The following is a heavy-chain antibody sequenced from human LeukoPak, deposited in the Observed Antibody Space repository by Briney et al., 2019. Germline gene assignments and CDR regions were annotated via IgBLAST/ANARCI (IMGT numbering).Heavy chain of an antibody. CDR2: IYYSGST. CDR3: ARDSVGIAVAGPYFDY. CDR1: GGSISSYY. V-gene: IGHV4-59*01. D-gene: IGHD6-19*01. J-gene: IGHJ4*02. Sequence: SETLSLTCTVSGGSISSYYWSWIRQPPGKGLEWIGYIYYSGSTNYNPSLKSRVTISVDTSKNQFSLELSSVTAADTAVYYCARDSVGIAVAGPYFDYWGQGTLVTVSS.